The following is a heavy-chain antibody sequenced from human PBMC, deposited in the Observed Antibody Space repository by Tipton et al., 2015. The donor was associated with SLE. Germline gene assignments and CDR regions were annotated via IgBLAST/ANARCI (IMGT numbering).Heavy chain of an antibody. CDR2: ISSSSSYI. D-gene: IGHD1-26*01. V-gene: IGHV3-21*01. J-gene: IGHJ6*03. Sequence: SLRLSCAASGFTFSNYWMHWVRQAPGKGLEWVSSISSSSSYIYYADSVKGRFTISRDNAKNSLYLQMNSLRAEDTAVYYCARHFYSYYYYMDVWGKGTTVTVSS. CDR1: GFTFSNYW. CDR3: ARHFYSYYYYMDV.